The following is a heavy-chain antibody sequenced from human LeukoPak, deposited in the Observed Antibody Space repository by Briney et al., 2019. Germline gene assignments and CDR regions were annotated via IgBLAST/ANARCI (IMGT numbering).Heavy chain of an antibody. CDR1: GFTFTRYS. CDR2: ISSSSSTI. J-gene: IGHJ4*02. D-gene: IGHD3-22*01. V-gene: IGHV3-48*04. Sequence: GGSLRLSCAASGFTFTRYSMNWVRQAPGKGLEWVSYISSSSSTIYYADSVKGRFTISRDNAKNSLYLQMNSLRAEDTAVYYCARDYYDSSGYQSFDYWGQGTLVNVSS. CDR3: ARDYYDSSGYQSFDY.